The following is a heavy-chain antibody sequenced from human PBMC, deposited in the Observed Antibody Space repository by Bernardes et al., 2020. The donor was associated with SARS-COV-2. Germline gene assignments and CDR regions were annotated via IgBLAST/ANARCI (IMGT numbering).Heavy chain of an antibody. D-gene: IGHD3-9*01. Sequence: ASVKVSCKVSGYTLTELSMHWVRQAPGKGLEWMGGFDPEDGETLYAQKFQGRVTMTEDTSTDTAYMELSSLSSEDTAVYYCATDQRYYDILTGRTYYYGMDVWGQGTTVTVSS. CDR1: GYTLTELS. J-gene: IGHJ6*01. CDR3: ATDQRYYDILTGRTYYYGMDV. V-gene: IGHV1-24*01. CDR2: FDPEDGET.